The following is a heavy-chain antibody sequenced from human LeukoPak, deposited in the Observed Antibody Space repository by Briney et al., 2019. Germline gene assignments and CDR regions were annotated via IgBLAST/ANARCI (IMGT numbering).Heavy chain of an antibody. Sequence: ASVKVSCKASGYTFTSHGISWVRQAPGQGLEWMGWISAYNGNTNYAQKLQGRVTMTTDTSTSTAYMELRSLRSDDTAVYYCASQLRAKDAFDIWGQGTMVTVSS. CDR2: ISAYNGNT. V-gene: IGHV1-18*01. CDR1: GYTFTSHG. D-gene: IGHD2-2*01. CDR3: ASQLRAKDAFDI. J-gene: IGHJ3*02.